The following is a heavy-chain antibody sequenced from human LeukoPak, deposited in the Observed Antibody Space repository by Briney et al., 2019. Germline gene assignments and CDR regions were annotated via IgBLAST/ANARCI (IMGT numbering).Heavy chain of an antibody. J-gene: IGHJ4*02. D-gene: IGHD3-3*01. CDR1: GFTFSSYW. V-gene: IGHV3-7*01. CDR2: IKQDGSEK. CDR3: ARDTGAPYYDFWSGYLSVFSAFDY. Sequence: PGGSLRLSCAASGFTFSSYWMSWVRQAPGKGLEWVANIKQDGSEKYYVDSVKGRFTISRDNAKNSLYLQMNSLRAEDTAVYYCARDTGAPYYDFWSGYLSVFSAFDYWGQGTLVTVSS.